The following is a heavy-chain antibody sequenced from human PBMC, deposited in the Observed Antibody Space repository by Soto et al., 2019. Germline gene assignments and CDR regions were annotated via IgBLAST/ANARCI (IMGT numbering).Heavy chain of an antibody. V-gene: IGHV1-2*02. CDR2: IDLDIGDT. CDR3: GLEPTGTGGFDY. CDR1: GYTFTGHH. D-gene: IGHD7-27*01. J-gene: IGHJ4*02. Sequence: ASVKVSCKASGYTFTGHHMHWVRQAPGQGLEWMGLIDLDIGDTKYAQKFQGRITSTSDTSITTAYMELRGLRSDDTAVYYCGLEPTGTGGFDYWGQGTLVTVSS.